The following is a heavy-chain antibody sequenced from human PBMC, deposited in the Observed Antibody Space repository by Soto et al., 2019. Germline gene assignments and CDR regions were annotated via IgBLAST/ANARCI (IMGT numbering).Heavy chain of an antibody. CDR1: GFTFSSYG. CDR2: ISYDGSNK. CDR3: ACSLHRGIAGLMYY. V-gene: IGHV3-30*03. D-gene: IGHD6-13*01. Sequence: QVQLVESGGGVVHPGRSLRLSCAASGFTFSSYGMHWVRQAPGKGLEWVAVISYDGSNKYYADSVKGRFTISRDNSKNTLYLQMNGLRAEDTAVYFCACSLHRGIAGLMYYWGQGTLVTVSS. J-gene: IGHJ4*02.